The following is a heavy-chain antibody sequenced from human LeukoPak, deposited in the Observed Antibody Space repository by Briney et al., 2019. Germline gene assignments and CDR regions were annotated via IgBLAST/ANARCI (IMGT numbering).Heavy chain of an antibody. D-gene: IGHD3-10*01. CDR3: AKVLGGGSAKWFDP. Sequence: GGSLRLSCAASGFTFSSYAMTWVRQAPGKGLEWVSSIGGNGGSAYYADSVKGRFTISRDNSKNTLSLQMNSLRAEDTAVYYCAKVLGGGSAKWFDPWGQGTLVTVSS. V-gene: IGHV3-23*01. J-gene: IGHJ5*02. CDR1: GFTFSSYA. CDR2: IGGNGGSA.